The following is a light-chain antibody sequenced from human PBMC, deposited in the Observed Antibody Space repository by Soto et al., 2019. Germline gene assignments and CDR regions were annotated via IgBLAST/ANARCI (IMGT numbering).Light chain of an antibody. Sequence: QSVLTQPPSASGTPGQRVTIACSGGSSNIGTNAVNWYQQLPGTAPKLLIYNNNQRPSGVPDRFSGSKSGTSASLAINGLQSEDEAHYYCAAWDDSLNGYVFGTGTKLTVL. CDR2: NNN. V-gene: IGLV1-44*01. CDR1: SSNIGTNA. J-gene: IGLJ1*01. CDR3: AAWDDSLNGYV.